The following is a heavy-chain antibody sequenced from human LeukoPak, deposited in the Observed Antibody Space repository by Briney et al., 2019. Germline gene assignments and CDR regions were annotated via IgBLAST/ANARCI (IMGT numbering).Heavy chain of an antibody. V-gene: IGHV3-33*01. J-gene: IGHJ4*02. D-gene: IGHD2-15*01. CDR2: IWYDGSNK. CDR1: GFTFSSYG. Sequence: GGSLRLSCAASGFTFSSYGMHWVRQAPGKGLEWVAVIWYDGSNKYYADSVKGRFTISRDNTKNSLYLQMNSLRAEDTAVYYCARATWDSWGQGALVTVSS. CDR3: ARATWDS.